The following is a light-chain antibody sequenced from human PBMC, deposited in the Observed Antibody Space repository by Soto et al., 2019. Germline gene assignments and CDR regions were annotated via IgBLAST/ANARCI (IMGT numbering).Light chain of an antibody. Sequence: SVLTQPASVSGSPGQSITISCPGNSSVVGSYNLVSWYQQHPGKAPKLMIYEGSKRPSGVSNRFSGSKSGNTASLTISGLQAEDEADYYCCSYAGSSTYVFGTGTKVTVL. J-gene: IGLJ1*01. V-gene: IGLV2-23*01. CDR2: EGS. CDR3: CSYAGSSTYV. CDR1: SSVVGSYNL.